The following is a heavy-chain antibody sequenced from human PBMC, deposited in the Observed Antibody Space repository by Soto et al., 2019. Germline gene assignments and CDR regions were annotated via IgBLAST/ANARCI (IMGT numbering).Heavy chain of an antibody. CDR3: AKGTELVTAVWHAFDS. D-gene: IGHD2-15*01. CDR2: ISGSDGTT. Sequence: EGQLLESGGGLIQPGGSLRLSCAASAFTFSNYAMGWVRQAPGKGLEGVSSISGSDGTTYYEDSMKGRYTISRDNSKDIMYLQMSSMRADDTAKYYFAKGTELVTAVWHAFDSCGQGTIIAVTS. V-gene: IGHV3-23*01. CDR1: AFTFSNYA. J-gene: IGHJ3*02.